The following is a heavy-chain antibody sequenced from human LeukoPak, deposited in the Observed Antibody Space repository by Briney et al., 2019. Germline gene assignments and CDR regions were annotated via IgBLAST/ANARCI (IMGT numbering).Heavy chain of an antibody. CDR1: GSSISGFY. D-gene: IGHD3-3*01. CDR2: IDQSGKP. J-gene: IGHJ4*02. Sequence: PSETLSLTCGVSGSSISGFYWSWLRQPPGKGLQWIGYIDQSGKPNYNPSLKSRVTISADTSKRHFSLELSAVTAADTALYYCVRTGQYAEIEWHGGRGTLVTVSS. V-gene: IGHV4-59*12. CDR3: VRTGQYAEIEWH.